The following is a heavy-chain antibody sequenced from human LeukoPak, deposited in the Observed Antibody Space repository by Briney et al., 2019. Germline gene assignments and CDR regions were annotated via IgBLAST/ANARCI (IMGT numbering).Heavy chain of an antibody. J-gene: IGHJ6*02. V-gene: IGHV1-24*01. CDR2: FDPEDGET. Sequence: GASVKVSCKVSGYTLTELSMHWVRQAPGKGLEWMGGFDPEDGETIYAQKFQGRVTMTEDTSTDTAYMELSSLRSEDTAVYYCATGRSRWLQPTAYYYGMDVWGQGTTVTVSS. D-gene: IGHD5-24*01. CDR3: ATGRSRWLQPTAYYYGMDV. CDR1: GYTLTELS.